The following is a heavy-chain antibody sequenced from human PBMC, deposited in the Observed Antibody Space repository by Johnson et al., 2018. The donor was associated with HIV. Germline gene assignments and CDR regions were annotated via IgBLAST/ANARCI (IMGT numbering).Heavy chain of an antibody. D-gene: IGHD3-22*01. J-gene: IGHJ3*02. CDR1: GFTFSSYW. Sequence: MLLVESGGGLVQPGGSLRLSCAASGFTFSSYWMSWVRQAPGKGLEWVANIKQDGSEKYYVDSVKGRFTISRDNSNNTLYLQMNSLRVEDTALYLCARGRVSMKVVDLRGGAFDIWGQGTMVTVSS. CDR3: ARGRVSMKVVDLRGGAFDI. V-gene: IGHV3-7*01. CDR2: IKQDGSEK.